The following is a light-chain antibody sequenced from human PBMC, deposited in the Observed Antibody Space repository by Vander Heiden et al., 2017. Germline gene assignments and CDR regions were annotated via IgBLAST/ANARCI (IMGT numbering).Light chain of an antibody. V-gene: IGKV4-1*01. J-gene: IGKJ2*01. CDR1: QSVLYSSNNKNY. CDR3: QQYYSTPRT. CDR2: WAS. Sequence: DIVMTQSTASLAVSLGERATINCKSSQSVLYSSNNKNYLAWYQQKPGQPPKLLIYWASTRESGVPDRFSGSGSGTDFTLTISSLQAEDVAVYYCQQYYSTPRTFGQGTKLEIK.